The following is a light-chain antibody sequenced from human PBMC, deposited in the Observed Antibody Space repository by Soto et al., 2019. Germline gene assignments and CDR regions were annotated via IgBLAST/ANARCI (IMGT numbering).Light chain of an antibody. V-gene: IGKV1-39*01. Sequence: DIQMTQSPSSLSASVGDTVTITCRASQSIGKHLNWYQQKPGKAPKFLIYSVSSLQSGVPSRFSGSGSGTDFTLTINSLQPEDFATYYCKQGYSSAITFGQGTRLEIK. CDR2: SVS. J-gene: IGKJ5*01. CDR3: KQGYSSAIT. CDR1: QSIGKH.